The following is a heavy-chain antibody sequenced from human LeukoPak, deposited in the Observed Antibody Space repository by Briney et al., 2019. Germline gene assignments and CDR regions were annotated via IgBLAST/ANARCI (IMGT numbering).Heavy chain of an antibody. J-gene: IGHJ3*02. V-gene: IGHV4-31*03. CDR2: IYYSGST. CDR1: GGSISSGGYY. D-gene: IGHD3-3*02. Sequence: PSETLSLTCTVSGGSISSGGYYWSWIRQHPGKGLEWIGYIYYSGSTYYNPSLKSRVTISVDTSKNQFSLKLSSVTAADTAVYYCARSISFRPSQAFDIWGQGTMVTVSS. CDR3: ARSISFRPSQAFDI.